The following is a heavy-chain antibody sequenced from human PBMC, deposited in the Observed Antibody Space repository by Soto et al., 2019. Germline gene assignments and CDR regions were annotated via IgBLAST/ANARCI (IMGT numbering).Heavy chain of an antibody. CDR3: ARDRPTQDGYNPFDY. Sequence: GASVKVSCKASGGTFSSYAISWVRQAPGQGLEWMGGIIPIFGTANYAQKFQGRVTITADESTSTAYMELSSLRSEDTAVYYCARDRPTQDGYNPFDYWGQGTLVTVSS. D-gene: IGHD5-12*01. J-gene: IGHJ4*02. V-gene: IGHV1-69*13. CDR1: GGTFSSYA. CDR2: IIPIFGTA.